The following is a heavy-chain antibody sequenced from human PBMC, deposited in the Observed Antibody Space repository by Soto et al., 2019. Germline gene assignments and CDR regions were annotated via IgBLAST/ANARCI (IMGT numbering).Heavy chain of an antibody. J-gene: IGHJ3*02. CDR3: AAVLRFLAYAFDI. CDR2: IYYSGRT. D-gene: IGHD3-3*01. V-gene: IGHV4-30-4*01. Sequence: SETLSLTCTVSGGSISSGDYYWSWIRQPPGKGLEWIGYIYYSGRTYYNPSLKSRVTISVDTSKNQFSLKLSSVTAADTAVYYCAAVLRFLAYAFDIWGQGTMVTVSS. CDR1: GGSISSGDYY.